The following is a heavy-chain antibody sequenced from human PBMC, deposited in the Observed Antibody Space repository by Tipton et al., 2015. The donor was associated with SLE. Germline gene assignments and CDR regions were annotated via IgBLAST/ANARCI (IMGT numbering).Heavy chain of an antibody. V-gene: IGHV3-13*01. D-gene: IGHD1-26*01. CDR2: IDIAGDT. CDR3: TREPNRVGYWYFDL. CDR1: GFTFSSHD. Sequence: GSLRLSCAASGFTFSSHDIHWVRQATGKGLEWVSAIDIAGDTYYSGSVKGRFTISRENAKSSFYLQMSSLRAEDTAVYYCTREPNRVGYWYFDLWGRGTLVTVSS. J-gene: IGHJ2*01.